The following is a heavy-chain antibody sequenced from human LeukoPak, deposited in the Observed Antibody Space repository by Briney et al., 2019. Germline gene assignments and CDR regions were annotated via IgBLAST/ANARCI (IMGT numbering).Heavy chain of an antibody. CDR2: IIPTSAPA. V-gene: IGHV1-69*05. CDR3: ARWYQLIDAFDI. D-gene: IGHD2-2*01. CDR1: GYTFTRYG. Sequence: SVKVSCKASGYTFTRYGVNWLRQAPGQGPEWMGGIIPTSAPANLAQKFQGRVTFTTDESTSTAYMELDKLRSEDTAVYYCARWYQLIDAFDIWGQGTQVSVSS. J-gene: IGHJ3*02.